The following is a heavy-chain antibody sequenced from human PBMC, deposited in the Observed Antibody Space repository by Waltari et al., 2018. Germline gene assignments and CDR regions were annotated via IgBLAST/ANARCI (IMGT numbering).Heavy chain of an antibody. CDR3: ARVPFYCTNGVCYYYFDY. V-gene: IGHV4-61*02. CDR1: GGSISSGSYY. CDR2: IYTSGST. J-gene: IGHJ4*02. D-gene: IGHD2-8*01. Sequence: QVQLQESGPGLVKPSQTLSLTCTVSGGSISSGSYYLSWIRQPAGKGLEWIGRIYTSGSTNYNPSLKSRVTISVDTSKNQFSLKLSSVTAADTAVYYCARVPFYCTNGVCYYYFDYWGQGTLVTVSS.